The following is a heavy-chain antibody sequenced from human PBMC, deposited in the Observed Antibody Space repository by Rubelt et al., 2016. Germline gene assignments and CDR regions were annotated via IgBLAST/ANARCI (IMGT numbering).Heavy chain of an antibody. V-gene: IGHV3-23*01. D-gene: IGHD4-11*01. J-gene: IGHJ5*02. CDR2: ISGSGGST. CDR3: AKDYEPYSNYGPSSPNWFDP. Sequence: MHGVRQAPGKGLEWVSAISGSGGSTYYADSVKGRFTISRDNSKNTLYLQMNSLRAEDTAVYYCAKDYEPYSNYGPSSPNWFDPWGQGTLVTVSS.